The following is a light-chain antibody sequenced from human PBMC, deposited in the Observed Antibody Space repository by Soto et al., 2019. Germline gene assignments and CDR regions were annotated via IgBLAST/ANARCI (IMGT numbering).Light chain of an antibody. V-gene: IGKV1-5*01. J-gene: IGKJ2*01. CDR1: QSISSW. CDR3: QPDNRYMYT. Sequence: DIQMTQSPSTLSASVGDIVTITCRASQSISSWLAWYQQKPGKAPKLLIYDASSVESGVPSRFSGSGSGTEFTLTISSLQPDDFATSYCQPDNRYMYTFGKGTKLEIK. CDR2: DAS.